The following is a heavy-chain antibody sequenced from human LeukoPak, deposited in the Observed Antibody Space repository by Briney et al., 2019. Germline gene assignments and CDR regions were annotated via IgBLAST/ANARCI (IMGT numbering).Heavy chain of an antibody. J-gene: IGHJ4*02. Sequence: GVALTLSCPASVCSFISYAMSCVRQAPGRGLQGVSAISGSGSSTYYADSAKSRFTISRDDSKNTLYLQMNSLRAEDTAVYYCAGPGGGSGSYYIPKVDYWGQGTLVTVSS. CDR3: AGPGGGSGSYYIPKVDY. CDR2: ISGSGSST. V-gene: IGHV3-23*01. D-gene: IGHD3-10*01. CDR1: VCSFISYA.